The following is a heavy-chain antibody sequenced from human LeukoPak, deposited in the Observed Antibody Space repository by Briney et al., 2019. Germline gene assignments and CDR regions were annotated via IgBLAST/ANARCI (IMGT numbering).Heavy chain of an antibody. J-gene: IGHJ4*02. D-gene: IGHD3-10*01. Sequence: PGGSLRLSCAASGFTVSSNYMSWVRQAPGKGLEWVSVIYSGGSTYYADSVKGRFTISRDNSKNTLYLQMNSLRAEDTAVYYCAREVYGSGSDYWGQGTLVTVSS. CDR3: AREVYGSGSDY. CDR1: GFTVSSNY. CDR2: IYSGGST. V-gene: IGHV3-53*01.